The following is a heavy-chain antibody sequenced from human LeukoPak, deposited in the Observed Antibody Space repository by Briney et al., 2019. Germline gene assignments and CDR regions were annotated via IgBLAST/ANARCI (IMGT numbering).Heavy chain of an antibody. CDR1: GFIFSDHI. V-gene: IGHV3-48*01. J-gene: IGHJ4*02. CDR3: ARDVLYRSDF. D-gene: IGHD2-2*02. CDR2: ISSSGSTV. Sequence: SGGSLRLSCAASGFIFSDHIMNWVRQAPGKGLEWVSYISSSGSTVYYADSVKGRFTISRDNGKNSLYLQVNSLRAEDTAVYYCARDVLYRSDFWGQGTLVTVSS.